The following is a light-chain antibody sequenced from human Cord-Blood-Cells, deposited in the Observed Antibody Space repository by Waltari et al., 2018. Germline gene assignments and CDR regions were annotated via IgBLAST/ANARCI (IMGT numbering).Light chain of an antibody. V-gene: IGLV2-8*01. CDR2: EVS. CDR1: SSAVGGYNY. CDR3: SSYAGSNNFEV. J-gene: IGLJ1*01. Sequence: HSALTQPPSASGSPGQSVTISCPGTSSAVGGYNYVSWYQQHPGKAPKLMIYEVSKRPSGVPDRFSGSKSGNTASLTVSGLQAEDEADYYCSSYAGSNNFEVFGTGTKVTVL.